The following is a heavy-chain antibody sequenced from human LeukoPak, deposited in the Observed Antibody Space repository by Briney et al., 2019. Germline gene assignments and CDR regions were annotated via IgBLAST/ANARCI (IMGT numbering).Heavy chain of an antibody. V-gene: IGHV4-61*02. CDR2: IHTSGST. J-gene: IGHJ4*02. CDR1: GGSISSGTNY. Sequence: SQTLSLTCTVSGGSISSGTNYWSWIRQPAGKGLEWIGRIHTSGSTNHNPSLRSRVTISVDTSKNQFSLKLSSVIAADTAVYYCAREDWNYNLDYWGQGTLVTVSS. CDR3: AREDWNYNLDY. D-gene: IGHD1-7*01.